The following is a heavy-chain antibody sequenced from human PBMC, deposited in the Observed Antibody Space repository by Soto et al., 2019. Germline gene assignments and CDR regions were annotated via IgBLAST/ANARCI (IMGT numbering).Heavy chain of an antibody. Sequence: PGGSLRLSCAASGFIFRSYGVHWVRQAPGKGLEWVAVISHDGGKAYYADAVNGRFTISRDNAKNTVYLQMNSLRPEDTAVYYCAKQGIEVAGTDYFDYWGQGAQVTVSS. J-gene: IGHJ4*02. CDR3: AKQGIEVAGTDYFDY. D-gene: IGHD6-19*01. V-gene: IGHV3-30*18. CDR1: GFIFRSYG. CDR2: ISHDGGKA.